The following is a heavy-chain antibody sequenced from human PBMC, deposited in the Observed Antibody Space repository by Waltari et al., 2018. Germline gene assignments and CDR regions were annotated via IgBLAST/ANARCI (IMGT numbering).Heavy chain of an antibody. CDR1: GYIFIDYY. CDR3: ARDGGFDL. Sequence: QVQLVQSGTEVKKPGASVRVSCKASGYIFIDYYMHWVRQAPGQGLEWMGWMNPNSGGTNYAQKFQGRVTMTRDTSTSTAYMELSRITSDDTAIYYCARDGGFDLWGQGSLVTVSS. D-gene: IGHD2-15*01. CDR2: MNPNSGGT. V-gene: IGHV1-2*02. J-gene: IGHJ4*02.